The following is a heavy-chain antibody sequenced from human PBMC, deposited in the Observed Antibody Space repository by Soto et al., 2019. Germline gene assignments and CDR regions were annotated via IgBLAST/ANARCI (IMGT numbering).Heavy chain of an antibody. Sequence: SGPTLVNPTETLTLTCTVSGFSLSNARMGVSWIRQPPGKALEWLAHIFSNDEKSYSTSLKSRLTISKDTSKSQVVLTMTNMDPVDTATYYCARIRSGYDLHKYYFDNWGQGTLVTVSS. CDR2: IFSNDEK. D-gene: IGHD5-12*01. V-gene: IGHV2-26*01. CDR3: ARIRSGYDLHKYYFDN. J-gene: IGHJ4*02. CDR1: GFSLSNARMG.